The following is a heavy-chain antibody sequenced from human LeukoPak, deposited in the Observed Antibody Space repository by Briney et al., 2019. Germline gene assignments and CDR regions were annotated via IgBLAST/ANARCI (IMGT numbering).Heavy chain of an antibody. J-gene: IGHJ4*02. D-gene: IGHD6-13*01. CDR3: ARAQAAAGTGNFDY. Sequence: SETLSLTCTVSGGSISSGDYYWSWVRQPPGKGLEWIGEIYHSGSTNYNPSLKSRVTIPVDKSKNQFSLKLSSVTAADTAVYYCARAQAAAGTGNFDYWGQGTLVTVSS. V-gene: IGHV4-4*02. CDR2: IYHSGST. CDR1: GGSISSGDYY.